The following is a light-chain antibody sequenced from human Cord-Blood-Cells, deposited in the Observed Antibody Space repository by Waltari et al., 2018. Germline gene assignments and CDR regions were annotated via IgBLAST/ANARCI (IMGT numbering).Light chain of an antibody. J-gene: IGLJ1*01. CDR3: AAWDDSLNGYV. CDR1: SSNIGSNT. V-gene: IGLV1-44*01. CDR2: SNN. Sequence: QSVLTQPPSASGTPGQRATISCSGSSSNIGSNTVNWYQQLPGTAPKLPIYSNNHRPSGVPDRFSGSKSGTSASLAISGLQSEDEADYYCAAWDDSLNGYVFGTGTKVTVL.